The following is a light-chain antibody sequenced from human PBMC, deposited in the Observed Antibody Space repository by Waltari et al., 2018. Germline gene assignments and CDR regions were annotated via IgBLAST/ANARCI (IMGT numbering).Light chain of an antibody. J-gene: IGKJ5*01. CDR2: GAS. CDR1: QRVSSTY. V-gene: IGKV3-20*01. Sequence: EMVLTQSPGTLSLSPGERATLSCRASQRVSSTYLAWYQPKPGQAPRLLIYGASTRATGIPDRFSGSASGTDFTLTISRLEPEDFAVYFCQQYGSSPPLTFGQGTRLEIK. CDR3: QQYGSSPPLT.